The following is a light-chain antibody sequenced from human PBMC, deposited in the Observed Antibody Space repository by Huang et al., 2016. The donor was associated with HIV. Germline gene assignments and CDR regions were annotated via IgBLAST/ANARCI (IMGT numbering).Light chain of an antibody. V-gene: IGKV3-15*01. CDR1: QSISSN. CDR3: QQYDQWPPGYT. Sequence: EIVMTQSPATLFVSPGERVTLSCRASQSISSNLAWYQQKPGQVPRVLIYGTSTRAAGVQARFSGAGSGTEFTLTISSLQSEDLAVYYCQQYDQWPPGYTFGQGTKL. J-gene: IGKJ2*01. CDR2: GTS.